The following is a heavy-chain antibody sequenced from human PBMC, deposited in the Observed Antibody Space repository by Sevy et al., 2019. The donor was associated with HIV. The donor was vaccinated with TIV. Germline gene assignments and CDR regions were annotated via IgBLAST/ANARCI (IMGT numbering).Heavy chain of an antibody. CDR1: GGDFNNNA. V-gene: IGHV1-69*13. CDR2: VIPMSGEA. Sequence: ASVKVSYKASGGDFNNNAITWVRQAPGQGLEWMGGVIPMSGEAKYSQRFQGRVTINADESTGKTNMELGRPRSEVTAVYFCARVDDTLRFCSSTSGYFNWFDSWGQGTLVTVSS. CDR3: ARVDDTLRFCSSTSGYFNWFDS. D-gene: IGHD2-2*01. J-gene: IGHJ5*01.